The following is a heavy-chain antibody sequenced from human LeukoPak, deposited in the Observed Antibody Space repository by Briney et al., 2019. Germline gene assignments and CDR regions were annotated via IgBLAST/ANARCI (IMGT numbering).Heavy chain of an antibody. J-gene: IGHJ5*02. CDR1: GGSFGGYY. D-gene: IGHD2-15*01. V-gene: IGHV4-34*01. CDR2: INHSGST. Sequence: SETLSLTCAVYGGSFGGYYWSWIRQPPGKGLEWIGGINHSGSTNYNPSLKSRVTISVDTSKNQFSLKLSSVTAADTAVYYCARARGYCSGGSCYSWFDPWGQGTLVTVSS. CDR3: ARARGYCSGGSCYSWFDP.